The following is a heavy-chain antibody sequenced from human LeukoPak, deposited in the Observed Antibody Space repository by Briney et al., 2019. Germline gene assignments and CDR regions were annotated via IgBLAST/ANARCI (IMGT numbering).Heavy chain of an antibody. V-gene: IGHV1-2*02. D-gene: IGHD2-2*01. CDR1: GYTFTGYY. CDR3: ARGDCSSTSCYAPALNY. Sequence: ASVKVSCKASGYTFTGYYMHWGRQAPGQGLEWMGWINPNSGGTNYAQKFQGRVTMTKDTSISTAYMEPSRLRSDDTAVYYCARGDCSSTSCYAPALNYWGQGTLVTVSS. CDR2: INPNSGGT. J-gene: IGHJ4*02.